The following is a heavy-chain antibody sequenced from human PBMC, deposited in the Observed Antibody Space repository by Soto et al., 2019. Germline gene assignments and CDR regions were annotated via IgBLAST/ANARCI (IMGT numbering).Heavy chain of an antibody. D-gene: IGHD3-10*01. J-gene: IGHJ3*02. CDR3: AKILVRYAFDI. CDR1: GFTFSSYA. CDR2: ISGSGGST. Sequence: EVQLLESGGGLVQPGGSLRLSCAASGFTFSSYAMSWVRQAPGKGLEWVSAISGSGGSTYYADSVKGRFTISRDNSKNTLYLKMNRLGAEDRAVYYFAKILVRYAFDIWGQGTMVTLSP. V-gene: IGHV3-23*01.